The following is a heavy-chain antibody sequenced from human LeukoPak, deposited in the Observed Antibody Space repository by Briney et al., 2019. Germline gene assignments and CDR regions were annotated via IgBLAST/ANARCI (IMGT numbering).Heavy chain of an antibody. CDR2: MNPNSGNT. J-gene: IGHJ3*02. CDR1: GYTFTSYD. D-gene: IGHD2-2*01. Sequence: ASVKVSCKASGYTFTSYDINWVRQATGQGLEWMGWMNPNSGNTGYAQKFQGRVTITRNTSVSTAYMELSSLRSEDTAVYYCAREQLVPASDAFDIWGQGTMVTVSS. V-gene: IGHV1-8*03. CDR3: AREQLVPASDAFDI.